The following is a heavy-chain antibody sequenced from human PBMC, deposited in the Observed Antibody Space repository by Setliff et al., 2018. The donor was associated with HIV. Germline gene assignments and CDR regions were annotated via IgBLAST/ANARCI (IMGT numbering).Heavy chain of an antibody. Sequence: SETLSLTCTVSGGSISSSSYYWGWIRQSPGKGLEWIGNIYHSGRTDYNPSLKSRVTISVDTSKEQFSLKLSSVTAADTAMYYCALGSSGYPFDHWGQGTLVTVSS. CDR3: ALGSSGYPFDH. CDR2: IYHSGRT. CDR1: GGSISSSSYY. D-gene: IGHD3-22*01. V-gene: IGHV4-39*07. J-gene: IGHJ4*02.